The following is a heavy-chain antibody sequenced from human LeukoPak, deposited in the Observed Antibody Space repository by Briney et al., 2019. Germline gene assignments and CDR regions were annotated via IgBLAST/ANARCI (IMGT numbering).Heavy chain of an antibody. Sequence: GGSLRLSCAASGFTFSSYAMSWVRQAPGKGLEWVSAISGSGGSTYYADSVKGRFTITRDNSKNTLYLQKNSLRAEDTTVYYCAKDVLVRGYSGYDWDYWGQGTLVTVSS. D-gene: IGHD5-12*01. CDR2: ISGSGGST. CDR1: GFTFSSYA. CDR3: AKDVLVRGYSGYDWDY. V-gene: IGHV3-23*01. J-gene: IGHJ4*02.